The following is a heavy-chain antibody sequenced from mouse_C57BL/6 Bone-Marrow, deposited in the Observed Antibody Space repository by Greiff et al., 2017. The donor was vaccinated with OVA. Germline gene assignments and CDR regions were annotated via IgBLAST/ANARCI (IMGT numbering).Heavy chain of an antibody. V-gene: IGHV1-4*01. CDR2: IDPTNDYT. CDR1: GYTFTSYT. Sequence: QVQLQQSGAELARPGASVKMSCKASGYTFTSYTINWVKQRPGQGLEWIGYIDPTNDYTNYNQKFKGKATLTADKSSSTAYMQLSSLTSEDSAVYYCTRRYYFYCWGRGTTLTVTS. CDR3: TRRYYFYC. J-gene: IGHJ2*01.